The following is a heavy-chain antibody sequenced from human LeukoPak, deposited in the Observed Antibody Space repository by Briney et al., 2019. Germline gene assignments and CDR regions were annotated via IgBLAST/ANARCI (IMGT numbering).Heavy chain of an antibody. V-gene: IGHV3-21*01. CDR3: AREKGRFDP. CDR2: ISSSSSYI. CDR1: GFAFGSFV. Sequence: GGSLRLSCAASGFAFGSFVMSWVRQAPGKGLEWVSSISSSSSYIYYADSVKGRFTISRDNAKNSLYLQMNSLRAEDTAVYYCAREKGRFDPWGQGTLVTVSS. J-gene: IGHJ5*02.